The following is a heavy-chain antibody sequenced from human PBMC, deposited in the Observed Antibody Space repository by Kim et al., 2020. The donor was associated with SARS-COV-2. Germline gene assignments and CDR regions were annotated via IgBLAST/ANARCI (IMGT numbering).Heavy chain of an antibody. CDR2: IGSESRYI. J-gene: IGHJ6*02. Sequence: GGSLRLSCVGSGFTFRSYNMNWIRQAPGKGLEWLSSIGSESRYIYYTDSVRGRFTISRDNAKNSVYLQMNSLRVEDTAVYYCARGERSVWGQGTTVTVSS. CDR1: GFTFRSYN. V-gene: IGHV3-21*01. CDR3: ARGERSV.